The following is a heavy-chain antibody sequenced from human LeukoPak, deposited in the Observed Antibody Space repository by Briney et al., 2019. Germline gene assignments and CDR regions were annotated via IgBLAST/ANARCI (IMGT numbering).Heavy chain of an antibody. CDR2: IYHSGST. CDR1: GYSISSGYY. V-gene: IGHV4-38-2*02. D-gene: IGHD6-13*01. J-gene: IGHJ6*03. Sequence: SETLSLTCTVSGYSISSGYYWGWIRQPPGKGLEWIGSIYHSGSTYYNPSLKSRVTISVDTSKNQFSLKLSSVTAADTAVYYCARIAAAGIYYYYYYMDVWGKGTTVTVSS. CDR3: ARIAAAGIYYYYYYMDV.